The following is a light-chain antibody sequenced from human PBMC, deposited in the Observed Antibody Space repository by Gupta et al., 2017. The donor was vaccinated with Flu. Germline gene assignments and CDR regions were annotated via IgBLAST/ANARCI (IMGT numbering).Light chain of an antibody. J-gene: IGLJ1*01. CDR2: EVT. CDR1: SNDVGIYDY. V-gene: IGLV2-11*01. Sequence: QSALTQPRSVSGSPGQSVTIYCTGSSNDVGIYDYVSWYQQHPGKAPKVMSYEVTKRPSGVPDRFSGSKSGNTASLTISGLQADDEADYYCCSYAGRYNHEYVFGSGTRVSVL. CDR3: CSYAGRYNHEYV.